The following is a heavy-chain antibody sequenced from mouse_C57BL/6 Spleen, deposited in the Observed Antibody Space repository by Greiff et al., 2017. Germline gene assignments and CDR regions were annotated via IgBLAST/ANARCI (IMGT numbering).Heavy chain of an antibody. CDR2: INPNYGTT. CDR3: AREGNYDGYFDV. J-gene: IGHJ1*03. V-gene: IGHV1-39*01. D-gene: IGHD2-4*01. Sequence: VQLKQSGPELVKPGASVKISCKASGYSFTDYNMNWVKQSNGKSLEWIGVINPNYGTTSYNQKFKGKATLTVDQSSSTAYMQLNSLTSEDSAVYDCAREGNYDGYFDVWGTGTTVTVSS. CDR1: GYSFTDYN.